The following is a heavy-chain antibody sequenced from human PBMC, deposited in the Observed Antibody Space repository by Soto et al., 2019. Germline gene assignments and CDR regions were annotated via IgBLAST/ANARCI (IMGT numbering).Heavy chain of an antibody. CDR1: GYTFTSYG. CDR2: ISAYNGNT. D-gene: IGHD3-22*01. V-gene: IGHV1-18*01. Sequence: ASVKVSCKASGYTFTSYGISWVRQAPGQGLEWMGWISAYNGNTNYAQKLQGRVTMTTDTSTSTAYMELRSLRSDDTAVYYCARYSYDYDSSGYYYIGSDNWGQETLFTVSS. J-gene: IGHJ4*02. CDR3: ARYSYDYDSSGYYYIGSDN.